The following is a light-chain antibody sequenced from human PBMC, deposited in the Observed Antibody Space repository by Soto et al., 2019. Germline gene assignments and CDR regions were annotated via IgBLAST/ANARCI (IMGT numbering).Light chain of an antibody. J-gene: IGLJ2*01. CDR3: SSFTTSSTVV. CDR1: SSDVGGYNY. Sequence: QSALTQPASVSGSPGQSITISCTGTSSDVGGYNYVSWYQQHPGKAPNLMICDVSNRPSGVSNRFSGSKSGNTASLTSSGLQTEDEADYYCSSFTTSSTVVFGGGTKLTVL. V-gene: IGLV2-14*03. CDR2: DVS.